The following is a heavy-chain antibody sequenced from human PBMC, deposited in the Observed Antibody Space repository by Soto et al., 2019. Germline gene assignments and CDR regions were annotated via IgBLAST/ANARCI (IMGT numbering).Heavy chain of an antibody. CDR2: MSHSGGT. J-gene: IGHJ3*02. CDR1: GGSVNSGNYY. CDR3: ARVERGTATTVVDAFDI. D-gene: IGHD1-1*01. Sequence: QVQLQQWGAGLLKPSETLSLTCAVFGGSVNSGNYYWSWIRQPPGKGLEWIGEMSHSGGTHLNPSLKSRVTISVDTSKNQFTLKMSSVTAADTALYYSARVERGTATTVVDAFDIWGPGKMVTVSS. V-gene: IGHV4-34*01.